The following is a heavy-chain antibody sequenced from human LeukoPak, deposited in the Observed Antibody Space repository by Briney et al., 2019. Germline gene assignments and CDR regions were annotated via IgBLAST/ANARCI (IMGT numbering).Heavy chain of an antibody. Sequence: SVKVSCKASGGTFSSYAISWVRQAHGQGLEWMGGIIPIFGTANYAQKFQGRVTITADESTSTAYMELSSLRSEDTAVYYCARDGNLGGYWYFDLWGRGTLVTVSS. J-gene: IGHJ2*01. CDR2: IIPIFGTA. CDR1: GGTFSSYA. CDR3: ARDGNLGGYWYFDL. D-gene: IGHD3-10*01. V-gene: IGHV1-69*13.